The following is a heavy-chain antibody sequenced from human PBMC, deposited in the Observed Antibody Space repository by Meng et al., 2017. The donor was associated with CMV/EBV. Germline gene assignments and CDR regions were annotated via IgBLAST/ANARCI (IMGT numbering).Heavy chain of an antibody. CDR2: ISSSGSTI. CDR3: ARGGSYDFWSGGYFDY. V-gene: IGHV3-11*04. CDR1: GFPFSDYY. D-gene: IGHD3-3*01. Sequence: GGSLSLSCAASGFPFSDYYMSWIRQAPGKGLEWVSYISSSGSTIYYADSVKGRFTISRDNAKNSLYLQMNSLRAEDTAVYYCARGGSYDFWSGGYFDYWGQGTLVTVSS. J-gene: IGHJ4*02.